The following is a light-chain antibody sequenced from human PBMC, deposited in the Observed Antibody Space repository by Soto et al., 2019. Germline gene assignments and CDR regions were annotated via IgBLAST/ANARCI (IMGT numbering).Light chain of an antibody. CDR3: QQFNAYPLT. CDR2: GAS. Sequence: DIQLTQSPSFLSASVGDRVTISCRASQGISDYLAWYQQKTGKAPKRLLYGASTLQSGVPSRFSGSASGTDFTLTISSLQPEDFATYFCQQFNAYPLTFGGGTKLEIK. V-gene: IGKV1-9*01. CDR1: QGISDY. J-gene: IGKJ4*01.